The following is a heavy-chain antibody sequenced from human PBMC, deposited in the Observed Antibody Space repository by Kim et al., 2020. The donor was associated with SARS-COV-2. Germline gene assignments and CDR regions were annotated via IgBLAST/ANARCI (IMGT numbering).Heavy chain of an antibody. CDR3: ARREAGANYFDS. CDR2: IYNSGST. D-gene: IGHD2-2*01. CDR1: GDSITSHY. J-gene: IGHJ4*02. Sequence: SETLSLTCTVSGDSITSHYWSWIRQPAGKGLEWIGRIYNSGSTNYKPSLKSRVTMSVDTSKNQFSLKLTSVTAADTAVYYCARREAGANYFDSWGQGTLVTVSS. V-gene: IGHV4-4*07.